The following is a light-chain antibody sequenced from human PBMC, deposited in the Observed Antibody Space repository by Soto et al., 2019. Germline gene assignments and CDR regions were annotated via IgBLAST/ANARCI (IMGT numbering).Light chain of an antibody. CDR3: QQTYTTPRT. Sequence: DTHMTHSPSSLSASVGDRIRITCRASQTVSTYLNWYQQKPGKAPTLLISATSTLQSGVPSRFSGSGSGTEFTLTITSLQPEDFATYYCQQTYTTPRTFGQGTKVDIK. J-gene: IGKJ1*01. V-gene: IGKV1-39*01. CDR1: QTVSTY. CDR2: ATS.